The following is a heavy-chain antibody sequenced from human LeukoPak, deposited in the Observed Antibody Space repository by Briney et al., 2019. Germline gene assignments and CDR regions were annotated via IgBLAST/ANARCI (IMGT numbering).Heavy chain of an antibody. CDR2: IYYSGST. CDR3: ARDSFPNYYGSGSYNWFDP. Sequence: SQTLSLTCTVSGGSISSGDYYWSWIRQPPGKGLEWIGYIYYSGSTNYNPSLKSRVTISVDTSKNQFSLKLRSVTAADTAVYYCARDSFPNYYGSGSYNWFDPWGQGTLVTVSS. CDR1: GGSISSGDYY. V-gene: IGHV4-61*08. D-gene: IGHD3-10*01. J-gene: IGHJ5*02.